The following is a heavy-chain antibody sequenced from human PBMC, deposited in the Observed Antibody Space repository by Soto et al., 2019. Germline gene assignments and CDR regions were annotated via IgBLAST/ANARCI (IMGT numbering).Heavy chain of an antibody. CDR2: MNQDGSKK. V-gene: IGHV3-7*01. Sequence: PGESLKISCKGSGYNFATYWMTWVRQAPRKGLEWVANMNQDGSKKYYVDSVKGRFTISRDNAQNSLYLQMNSLRAEDTAVYYCARGTYNWNSAAHDGFDFWGQGTMVTVSS. J-gene: IGHJ3*01. CDR1: GYNFATYW. CDR3: ARGTYNWNSAAHDGFDF. D-gene: IGHD1-7*01.